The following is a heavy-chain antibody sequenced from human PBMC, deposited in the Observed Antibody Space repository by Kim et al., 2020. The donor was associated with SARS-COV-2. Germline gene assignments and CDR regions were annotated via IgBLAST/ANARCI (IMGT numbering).Heavy chain of an antibody. J-gene: IGHJ6*02. CDR3: ARWGHIVVVPAALSAQADDYYYYGMDV. CDR1: GFTFSSYG. D-gene: IGHD2-2*01. CDR2: IWYDGSNK. V-gene: IGHV3-33*01. Sequence: GGSLRLSCAASGFTFSSYGMHWVRQAPGKGLEWVAVIWYDGSNKYYADSVKGRFTISRDNSKNTLYLQMNSLRAEDTAVYYCARWGHIVVVPAALSAQADDYYYYGMDVWGPGNTVTASS.